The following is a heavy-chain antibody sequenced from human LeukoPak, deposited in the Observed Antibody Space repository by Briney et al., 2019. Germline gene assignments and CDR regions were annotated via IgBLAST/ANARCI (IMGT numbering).Heavy chain of an antibody. Sequence: TASETLSLTCTVSGGSINTYYWSWMRQPPGKGLEWVGYIHYSGSVNYNPSLKSRITISVDTSKNQFSLKLTSVTAADTAVYYCGRHKVVGLTPAGISGFDLWGQGTLVTVSS. CDR2: IHYSGSV. CDR1: GGSINTYY. J-gene: IGHJ5*02. D-gene: IGHD6-19*01. V-gene: IGHV4-59*08. CDR3: GRHKVVGLTPAGISGFDL.